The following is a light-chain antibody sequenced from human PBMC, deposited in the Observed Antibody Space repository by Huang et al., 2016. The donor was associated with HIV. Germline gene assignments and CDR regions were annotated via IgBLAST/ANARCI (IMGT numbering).Light chain of an antibody. V-gene: IGKV1-39*01. J-gene: IGKJ4*02. CDR3: QESYSSPVTS. CDR1: YHISRF. Sequence: IQMDQSPSSLSAFVGDRVTISCLSNYHISRFVNWYHQKPGKAPRLLIYGASSLQSYVPSRFSGSGFVTEFTLTISGLQPEDLGTYYCQESYSSPVTSFGGGTRLEIK. CDR2: GAS.